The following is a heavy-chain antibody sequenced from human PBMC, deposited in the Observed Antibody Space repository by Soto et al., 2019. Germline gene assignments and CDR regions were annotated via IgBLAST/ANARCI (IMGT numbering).Heavy chain of an antibody. CDR1: GYTFTRYG. CDR2: ISGYNGDT. J-gene: IGHJ6*02. D-gene: IGHD2-8*01. Sequence: QGHLVQSGGEVKKPGASVKVSCKASGYTFTRYGISWVRQAPGQGLEWMGWISGYNGDTNYAQNVQGRVSMTIDTSTSTAYMELRSLTSDDTAVYYCAKNGQPPYYYYGLDVWGQGTTVTVSS. CDR3: AKNGQPPYYYYGLDV. V-gene: IGHV1-18*01.